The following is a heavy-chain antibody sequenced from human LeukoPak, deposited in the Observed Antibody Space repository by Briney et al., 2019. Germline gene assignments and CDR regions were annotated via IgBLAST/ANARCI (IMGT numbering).Heavy chain of an antibody. CDR3: AREEPFGYSFGPRTDY. D-gene: IGHD5-18*01. CDR2: IYYTGST. V-gene: IGHV4-31*03. CDR1: GGSISSGGYY. J-gene: IGHJ4*02. Sequence: PSETLSLTCTVSGGSISSGGYYWSWIRQHPGKGLEWIGYIYYTGSTYYNPSLESRITISVDTSKNQFSLNLSSVTAADTAVYYCAREEPFGYSFGPRTDYWGQGILVTVSS.